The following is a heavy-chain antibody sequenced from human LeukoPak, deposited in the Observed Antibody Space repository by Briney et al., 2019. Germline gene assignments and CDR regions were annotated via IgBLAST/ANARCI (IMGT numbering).Heavy chain of an antibody. J-gene: IGHJ6*03. Sequence: SETLSLTCAVYGGSFSGYYWSWIRQPPGKGLEWIGEINHSGSTNYNPSLKSRVTISVDTSKNQFSLKPSSVTAADTAVYYCARVRSSSWFYYYYMDVWGKGTTVTVSS. CDR1: GGSFSGYY. V-gene: IGHV4-34*01. D-gene: IGHD6-13*01. CDR2: INHSGST. CDR3: ARVRSSSWFYYYYMDV.